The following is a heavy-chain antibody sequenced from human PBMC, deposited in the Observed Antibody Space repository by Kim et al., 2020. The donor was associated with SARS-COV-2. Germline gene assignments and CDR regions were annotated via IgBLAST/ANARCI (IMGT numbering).Heavy chain of an antibody. Sequence: SRVTISVDTSKNQFSLKLSSVTAADTAVYYCAIRSDRLLWFGELSWYFDLWGRGTLVTVSS. CDR3: AIRSDRLLWFGELSWYFDL. D-gene: IGHD3-10*01. V-gene: IGHV4-39*01. J-gene: IGHJ2*01.